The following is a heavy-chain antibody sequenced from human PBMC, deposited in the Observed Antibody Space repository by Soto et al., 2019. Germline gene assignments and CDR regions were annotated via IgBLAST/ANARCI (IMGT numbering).Heavy chain of an antibody. J-gene: IGHJ6*02. CDR3: ARRFRSSSWGPDYYGMYV. V-gene: IGHV1-3*01. CDR1: GYTFTSYA. CDR2: INAGNGNT. Sequence: GASVKVSCKASGYTFTSYAMHWVRQAPGQRLEWMGWINAGNGNTKYSQKFQGRVTITRDTSASTAYMELSSLRSEDTAVYYCARRFRSSSWGPDYYGMYVWSQGTTVTVSS. D-gene: IGHD6-13*01.